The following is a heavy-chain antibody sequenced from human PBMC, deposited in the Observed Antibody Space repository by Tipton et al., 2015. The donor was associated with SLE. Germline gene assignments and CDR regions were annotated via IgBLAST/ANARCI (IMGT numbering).Heavy chain of an antibody. CDR1: RLTFTKYG. CDR2: IQYDGSAK. Sequence: SLRLSCAASRLTFTKYGMHWVRQAPGKGLEWATFIQYDGSAKYYADSVKGRFTISRDNTKNSLYLQMNSLRVDDTAVYYCARGRRGFSGYERLDFWGQGSLVTVSS. V-gene: IGHV3-30*12. J-gene: IGHJ4*02. CDR3: ARGRRGFSGYERLDF. D-gene: IGHD5-12*01.